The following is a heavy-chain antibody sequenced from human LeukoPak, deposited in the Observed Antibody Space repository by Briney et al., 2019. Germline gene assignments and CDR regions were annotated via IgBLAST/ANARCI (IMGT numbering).Heavy chain of an antibody. V-gene: IGHV3-15*01. J-gene: IGHJ4*02. CDR2: IKSNGVTT. CDR1: GLTFSTAW. CDR3: AADDPKYGSGEIDY. D-gene: IGHD3-10*01. Sequence: GESLRLSCAASGLTFSTAWMIWVRQAPGKGLEWLGHIKSNGVTTDYGISVKGRFTISREDSRRTFFLQMNSLTIEDTAVYYCAADDPKYGSGEIDYWGQGILVTVSS.